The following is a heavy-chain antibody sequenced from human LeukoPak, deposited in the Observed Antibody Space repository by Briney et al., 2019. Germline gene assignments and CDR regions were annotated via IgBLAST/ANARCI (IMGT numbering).Heavy chain of an antibody. CDR1: GYTFTNYN. CDR2: MNPDSGNT. CDR3: ARPPLVARTGSFGH. J-gene: IGHJ4*02. D-gene: IGHD6-6*01. Sequence: ASVKVSCKASGYTFTNYNINWVRQATGQGLEWMGWMNPDSGNTGYAQKFQGRVTMTRNTSIGTVYMQLSSLRSEDTAVYYCARPPLVARTGSFGHWGQGTLVTVSS. V-gene: IGHV1-8*01.